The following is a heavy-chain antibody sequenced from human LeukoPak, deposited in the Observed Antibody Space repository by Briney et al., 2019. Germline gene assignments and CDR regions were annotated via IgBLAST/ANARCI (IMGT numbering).Heavy chain of an antibody. V-gene: IGHV4-59*01. CDR2: IYYSGST. CDR1: GGSFSGYY. D-gene: IGHD6-6*01. Sequence: PSETLSLTCAVYGGSFSGYYWTWIRQPPGKGLEWIGYIYYSGSTNYNPSLKSRVTISVDTSKNQFSLKLSSVTAADTAVYYCARARGARPSWLDPWGQGTLVTVSS. J-gene: IGHJ5*02. CDR3: ARARGARPSWLDP.